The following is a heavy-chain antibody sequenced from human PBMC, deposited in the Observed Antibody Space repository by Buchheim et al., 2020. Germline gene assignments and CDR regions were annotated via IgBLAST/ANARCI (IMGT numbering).Heavy chain of an antibody. V-gene: IGHV1-8*01. CDR2: MNPNSGNT. CDR1: GYTFTSYD. D-gene: IGHD3-3*01. J-gene: IGHJ6*02. CDR3: ARGSKNLRFLEGYYYYYGMDV. Sequence: QVQLVQSGAEVKKPGASVKVSCKASGYTFTSYDINWVRQATGQGLEWMGWMNPNSGNTGYALKFQGRVTMTRNTSISTAYMELSSLRSEDTAVYYCARGSKNLRFLEGYYYYYGMDVWGQGTT.